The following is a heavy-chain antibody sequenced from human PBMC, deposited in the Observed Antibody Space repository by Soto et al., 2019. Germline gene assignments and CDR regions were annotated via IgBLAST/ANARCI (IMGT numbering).Heavy chain of an antibody. D-gene: IGHD3-3*01. CDR2: IWYDGSNK. V-gene: IGHV3-33*01. CDR1: GFTFSSYG. Sequence: QVQLVESGGGVVQPGRSLRLSCAASGFTFSSYGMHWVRQAPGKGLEWVAVIWYDGSNKYYADSVKGRFTISRDNSKNTLYLQMNSLRAEDTAVYYCARDRSSYYDFWIGYSTEKDVSGMDVWGQGTTVTVSS. CDR3: ARDRSSYYDFWIGYSTEKDVSGMDV. J-gene: IGHJ6*02.